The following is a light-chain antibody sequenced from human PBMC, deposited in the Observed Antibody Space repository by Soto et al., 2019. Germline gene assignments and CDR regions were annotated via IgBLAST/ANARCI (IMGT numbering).Light chain of an antibody. J-gene: IGKJ5*01. CDR2: GAS. CDR3: QQYRPSPAIS. CDR1: QSLNTD. V-gene: IGKV3-15*01. Sequence: EILMTQSPDSLSVSPGETATLSCRASQSLNTDLAWYQQKPGQAPRLLIYGASTRATGIPARFSGSGSGTEFILTISRLEPEDSALYFCQQYRPSPAISFGQGTRLEIK.